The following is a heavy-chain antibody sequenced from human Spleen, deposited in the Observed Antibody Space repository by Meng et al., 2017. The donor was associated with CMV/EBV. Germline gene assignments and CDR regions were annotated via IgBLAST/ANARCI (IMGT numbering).Heavy chain of an antibody. Sequence: EVQLVESGGGLVKPGGSLRLSCAASGFTFSSYSMNWVRQAPGKGLEWVSSISSSSSYIYYADSVKGRFTISRDNAKNSLYLQMNSLRAEDTAVYYCARLEMATATAFDYWGQGTLVNVSS. CDR3: ARLEMATATAFDY. J-gene: IGHJ4*02. CDR2: ISSSSSYI. CDR1: GFTFSSYS. V-gene: IGHV3-21*01. D-gene: IGHD5-24*01.